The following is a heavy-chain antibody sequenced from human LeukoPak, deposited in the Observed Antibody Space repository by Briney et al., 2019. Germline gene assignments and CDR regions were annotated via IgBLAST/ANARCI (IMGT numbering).Heavy chain of an antibody. Sequence: GASVKVSCKASGYTFTNYAMNWVRQAPGQGLEWMGWINTNTGNPTYAQGFTGRFVFSLDTSVSTAYLQISSLKAEDTAVYYCASLSFLEWPIIDYWGQGTLVTVSS. J-gene: IGHJ4*02. D-gene: IGHD3-3*02. CDR3: ASLSFLEWPIIDY. CDR1: GYTFTNYA. V-gene: IGHV7-4-1*02. CDR2: INTNTGNP.